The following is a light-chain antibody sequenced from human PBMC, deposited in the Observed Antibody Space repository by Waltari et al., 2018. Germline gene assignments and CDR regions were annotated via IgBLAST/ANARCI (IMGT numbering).Light chain of an antibody. CDR3: GTWDSSLSAKV. V-gene: IGLV1-51*01. CDR1: SSNIGNNY. Sequence: QSVLTQPPSVSAAPGQKVTISCSGSSSNIGNNYVSWYQQLPGPAPKLLIYENNKRPSGIPDRFSGSKSGTSATLGITGLQTGDEADYYCGTWDSSLSAKVFGGGTKLTVL. J-gene: IGLJ3*02. CDR2: ENN.